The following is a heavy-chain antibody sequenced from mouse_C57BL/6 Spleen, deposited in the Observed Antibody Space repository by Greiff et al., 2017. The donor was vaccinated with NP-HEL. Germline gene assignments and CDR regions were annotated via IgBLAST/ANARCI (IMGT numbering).Heavy chain of an antibody. CDR1: GYTFTDYY. CDR2: INPNNGGT. CDR3: ARWSTTDSYYFDY. Sequence: EVQLQQSGPELVKPGASVKISCKASGYTFTDYYMNWVKQSHGKSLEWIGDINPNNGGTSYNQKFKGKATFTVDKSSSTAYMELRSLTSEDSAVYYCARWSTTDSYYFDYWGQGTTLTVSS. D-gene: IGHD1-1*01. V-gene: IGHV1-26*01. J-gene: IGHJ2*01.